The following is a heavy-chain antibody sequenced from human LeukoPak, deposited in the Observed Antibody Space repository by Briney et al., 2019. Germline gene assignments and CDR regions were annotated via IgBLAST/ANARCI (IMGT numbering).Heavy chain of an antibody. CDR1: GGSISSGSYY. CDR3: ARDGRYCSGGSCYL. Sequence: PSETLSLTCTVSGGSISSGSYYWGWLRQPAGKGLEWIGRIYTSGSTNYNPSLKSRVTISVDTSKNQFSLKLSSVTAADTAVYYCARDGRYCSGGSCYLGGQGTLVTVSS. V-gene: IGHV4-61*02. J-gene: IGHJ4*02. D-gene: IGHD2-15*01. CDR2: IYTSGST.